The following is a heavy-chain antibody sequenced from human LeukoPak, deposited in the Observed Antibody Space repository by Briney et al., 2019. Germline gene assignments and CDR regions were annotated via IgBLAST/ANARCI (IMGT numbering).Heavy chain of an antibody. J-gene: IGHJ4*02. CDR1: GYTFTGYY. CDR3: ARGVIAAAGTGEH. V-gene: IGHV1-2*02. CDR2: INPNSGGT. D-gene: IGHD6-13*01. Sequence: ASGTVSCKASGYTFTGYYMHWVRQAPGQGLEWMGWINPNSGGTNYAQKFQGRVTMTRDTSISTAYMELSRLRSDDTAVYYCARGVIAAAGTGEHWGQGTLVTVSS.